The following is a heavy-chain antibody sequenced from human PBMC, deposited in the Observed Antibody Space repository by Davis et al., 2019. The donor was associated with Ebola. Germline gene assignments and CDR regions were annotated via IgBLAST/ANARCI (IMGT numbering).Heavy chain of an antibody. Sequence: PSETLSLTCTVSGGSISSYYWSWIRQPPGKGLEWIGYIYYSGSTNYNPSLKSRVTISVDTSKNQFSLKLSSVTAADTAVYYCARNPYGSGSGFDYWGQGTLVTVSS. J-gene: IGHJ4*02. CDR3: ARNPYGSGSGFDY. CDR1: GGSISSYY. V-gene: IGHV4-59*08. CDR2: IYYSGST. D-gene: IGHD3-10*01.